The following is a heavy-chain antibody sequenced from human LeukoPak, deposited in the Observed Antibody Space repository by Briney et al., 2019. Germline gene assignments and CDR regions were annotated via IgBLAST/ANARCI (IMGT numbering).Heavy chain of an antibody. Sequence: GGSLRLSCAASGFTFSSYSMNWVRQAPGKGLEWVSIIFGADKNTTYYADSVKGRFTVSRDNSKNTLDLQMTDLRPEDTAIYYCAKRNTMVRGGPCFDYWGQGILVAVSS. J-gene: IGHJ4*02. CDR3: AKRNTMVRGGPCFDY. CDR2: IFGADKNTT. CDR1: GFTFSSYS. D-gene: IGHD3-10*01. V-gene: IGHV3-23*01.